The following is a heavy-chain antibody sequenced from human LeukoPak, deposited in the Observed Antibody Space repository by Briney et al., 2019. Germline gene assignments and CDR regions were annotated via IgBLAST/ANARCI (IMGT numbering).Heavy chain of an antibody. CDR3: AREGLYSSSNFDY. J-gene: IGHJ4*02. Sequence: ASVKVSCKASGYSFINYGVSWVRQAPGQGLEWMGWINPNSGGTNYAQKFQGRVTMTRDTSISTAYMELSRLRSDDTAVYYCAREGLYSSSNFDYWGQGTLVTVSS. D-gene: IGHD6-6*01. CDR1: GYSFINYG. CDR2: INPNSGGT. V-gene: IGHV1-2*02.